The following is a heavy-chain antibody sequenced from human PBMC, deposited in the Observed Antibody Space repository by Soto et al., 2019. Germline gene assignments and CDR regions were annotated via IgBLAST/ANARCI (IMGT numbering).Heavy chain of an antibody. CDR1: GYTFTSYG. Sequence: QVHLVQSGAEVKKPGASVKVSCKCSGYTFTSYGITWVRQAPGQGLEWMGWISAHNGNTDYAQKLQGRVTVTRDTSTSTAYMDLRSLRSDDTAVYYCARGRYGDYWGQGALVTVSS. V-gene: IGHV1-18*01. CDR2: ISAHNGNT. D-gene: IGHD1-1*01. J-gene: IGHJ4*02. CDR3: ARGRYGDY.